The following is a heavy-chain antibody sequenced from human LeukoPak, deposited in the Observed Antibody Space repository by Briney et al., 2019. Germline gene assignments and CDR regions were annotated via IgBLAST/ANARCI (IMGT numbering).Heavy chain of an antibody. Sequence: GGSLRLTCAASGFTFSSYGLHWVRQAPGKGLERVAVISYDGSNKYYADSVKGRFTISRDNSKNTLYLQMNSLRAEDTAVYYCAKAIPPDYSGNSGLDYWGQGTLVAVSS. CDR1: GFTFSSYG. V-gene: IGHV3-30*18. CDR2: ISYDGSNK. CDR3: AKAIPPDYSGNSGLDY. J-gene: IGHJ4*02. D-gene: IGHD4-23*01.